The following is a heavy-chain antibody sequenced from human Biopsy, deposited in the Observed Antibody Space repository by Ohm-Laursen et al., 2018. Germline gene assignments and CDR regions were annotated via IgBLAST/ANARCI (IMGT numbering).Heavy chain of an antibody. CDR2: ISGSGVTK. D-gene: IGHD3-10*01. CDR3: ATDGAGSYNEN. CDR1: GFTFGDYY. V-gene: IGHV3-11*01. Sequence: GSLRLSCTASGFTFGDYYMSWIRQAPGKGLEWLSYISGSGVTKMYADSVKGRFTVSRDNAKNSLYLEMNNLTVKDTAVYYCATDGAGSYNENWGQGTLVSVSS. J-gene: IGHJ4*02.